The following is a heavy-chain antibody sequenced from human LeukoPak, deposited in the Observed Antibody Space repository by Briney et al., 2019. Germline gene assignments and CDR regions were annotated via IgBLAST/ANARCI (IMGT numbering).Heavy chain of an antibody. CDR3: AGTTTLVRRRRPYYYYYYMNV. CDR2: IYYSGST. D-gene: IGHD6-6*01. CDR1: GGSISSHY. Sequence: PSETLSLTCTVSGGSISSHYWSWIRQPPGKGLEWIGYIYYSGSTNYNPSLKSRVTISVDTSKNQFSLKLSSVTAADTAVYYCAGTTTLVRRRRPYYYYYYMNVWGKGTTVTVSS. J-gene: IGHJ6*03. V-gene: IGHV4-59*11.